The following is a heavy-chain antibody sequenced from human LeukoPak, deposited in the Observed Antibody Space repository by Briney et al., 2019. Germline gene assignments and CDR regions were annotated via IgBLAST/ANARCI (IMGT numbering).Heavy chain of an antibody. CDR3: ARHRDYPYYFDY. Sequence: SETLSLTCTVSGGSISSSSYYWGWIRQPPGKGLEWIGSIYYSGSTYYNPSLKGRVTISVDTSKNQFSLKLSSVTAADTAVYYCARHRDYPYYFDYWGQGTLVTVSS. J-gene: IGHJ4*02. CDR2: IYYSGST. V-gene: IGHV4-39*01. CDR1: GGSISSSSYY. D-gene: IGHD4-11*01.